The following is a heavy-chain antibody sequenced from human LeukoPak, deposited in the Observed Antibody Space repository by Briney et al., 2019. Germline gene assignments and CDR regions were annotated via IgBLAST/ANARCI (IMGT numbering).Heavy chain of an antibody. V-gene: IGHV3-23*01. D-gene: IGHD2-2*01. Sequence: GGSLRLSCAASGFTFSSYAMSWVRQAPGKGLEWVSAISGSGGSTYYADSVKGRFTISRDNSKNTLYLQMNSLRAEDTAVYYCAKGLKNSGYCISTSCYEGFFFDYWGKGPLVTVSS. J-gene: IGHJ4*02. CDR2: ISGSGGST. CDR3: AKGLKNSGYCISTSCYEGFFFDY. CDR1: GFTFSSYA.